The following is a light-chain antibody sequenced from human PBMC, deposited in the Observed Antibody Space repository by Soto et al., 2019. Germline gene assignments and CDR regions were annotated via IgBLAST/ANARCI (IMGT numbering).Light chain of an antibody. CDR2: EGS. CDR3: CSYAGTNTVG. J-gene: IGLJ2*01. V-gene: IGLV2-23*01. CDR1: SSDVGSYNL. Sequence: QSALTQPASVSGSPGQSITISCTGTSSDVGSYNLVSWYQQHPGKAPKFMIYEGSKRPSGISNRFSGPKSGNTASLTISGFQAEDEADYYCCSYAGTNTVGFGGGTQLTVL.